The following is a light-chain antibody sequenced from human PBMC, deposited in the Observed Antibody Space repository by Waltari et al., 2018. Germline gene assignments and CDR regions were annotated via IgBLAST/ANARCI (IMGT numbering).Light chain of an antibody. CDR2: GVT. CDR3: CSYAGSYTWV. V-gene: IGLV2-11*01. Sequence: QSALTQPRSLSGSPGQSVTISCTGTFSDFTASDHVSWYQQHPGKAPKLITYGVTERPAGVPHRFSGSQSGDTASLTISGLQADDEADYYCCSYAGSYTWVFGGGTKLTVL. J-gene: IGLJ3*02. CDR1: FSDFTASDH.